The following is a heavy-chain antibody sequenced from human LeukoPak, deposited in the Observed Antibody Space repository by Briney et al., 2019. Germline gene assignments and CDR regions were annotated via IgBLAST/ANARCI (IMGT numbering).Heavy chain of an antibody. V-gene: IGHV3-23*01. CDR2: ISGSGGSR. Sequence: GGSLRLSCAASGFTFNNYAMPWVRQAPGKGLEWVSGISGSGGSRYYADSVKGRFTISRDNSKNTLYLQMNILRAEDTAVYYCARDGTSGYYSRFDSWGQGTLVTVSS. CDR3: ARDGTSGYYSRFDS. J-gene: IGHJ4*02. D-gene: IGHD3-22*01. CDR1: GFTFNNYA.